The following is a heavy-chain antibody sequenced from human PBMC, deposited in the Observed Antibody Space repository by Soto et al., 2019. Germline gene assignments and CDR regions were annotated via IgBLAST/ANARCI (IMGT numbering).Heavy chain of an antibody. D-gene: IGHD3-16*02. J-gene: IGHJ3*01. Sequence: QITLKESGPTLVKPTQTLTLTCTFSGFSLSTSGVGVGWIRQPPGKALEWLALIYWDDDKRYSPSLKSRLTTPKDTTKNELVLKMTNMDLGDTPTYYCAHASIMIKFGGFIVNFVFDPWGQGKMVTLSS. CDR1: GFSLSTSGVG. CDR2: IYWDDDK. V-gene: IGHV2-5*02. CDR3: AHASIMIKFGGFIVNFVFDP.